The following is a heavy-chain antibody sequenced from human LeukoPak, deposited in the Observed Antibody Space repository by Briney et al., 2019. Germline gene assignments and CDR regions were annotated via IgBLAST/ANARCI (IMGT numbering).Heavy chain of an antibody. D-gene: IGHD1-20*01. J-gene: IGHJ3*01. Sequence: KASETLSLTCAVSGDSVSSSHWWSWVRQPPGKGLEWIGEVAHTGSTKFTPSLRSRVTISIDWSKNQFSLNLTSVTAADTATYFCARLVVYNWTPRAFDVWGQGTMVTVSS. CDR3: ARLVVYNWTPRAFDV. V-gene: IGHV4-4*02. CDR1: GDSVSSSHW. CDR2: VAHTGST.